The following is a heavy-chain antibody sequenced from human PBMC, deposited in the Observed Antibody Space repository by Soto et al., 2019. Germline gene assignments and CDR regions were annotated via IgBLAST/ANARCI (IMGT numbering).Heavy chain of an antibody. J-gene: IGHJ5*02. CDR2: ISSSSSYI. D-gene: IGHD6-13*01. CDR1: GFTFSSYS. V-gene: IGHV3-21*01. CDR3: ARDRGAAAGWIDP. Sequence: GGSLRLSCAASGFTFSSYSMNWVRQAPGKGLEWVSSISSSSSYIYYADSVKGRFTISRDNAKNSLYLQMNSLRAEDTAVYYCARDRGAAAGWIDPSGQGTLVTVST.